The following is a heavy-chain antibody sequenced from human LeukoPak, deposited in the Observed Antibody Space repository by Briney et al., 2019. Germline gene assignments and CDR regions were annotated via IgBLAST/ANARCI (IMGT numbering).Heavy chain of an antibody. CDR3: AKDLDCSSTSCYPDY. Sequence: GGSLRLSCAASGSTFSSYAMSWVRQAPGKGLEWVSAMSGSGGSTYYADSVKGRFTISRDNSKNTLYLQMNSLRAEDTAVYYCAKDLDCSSTSCYPDYWGQGTLVTVSS. V-gene: IGHV3-23*01. D-gene: IGHD2-2*01. CDR1: GSTFSSYA. J-gene: IGHJ4*02. CDR2: MSGSGGST.